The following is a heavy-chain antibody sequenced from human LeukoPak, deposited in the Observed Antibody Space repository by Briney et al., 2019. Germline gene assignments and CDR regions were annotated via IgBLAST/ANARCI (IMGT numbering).Heavy chain of an antibody. CDR1: GGTFSSYA. Sequence: SVKVSCKASGGTFSSYAISWVRQAPGQGLEWVGGIIPIFGTANYAQKFQGRATITTDESTSTAYMELSSLRSEDTAVYYCARTDIVVVVAARMDAFDIWGQGTMVTVSS. J-gene: IGHJ3*02. CDR3: ARTDIVVVVAARMDAFDI. D-gene: IGHD2-15*01. CDR2: IIPIFGTA. V-gene: IGHV1-69*05.